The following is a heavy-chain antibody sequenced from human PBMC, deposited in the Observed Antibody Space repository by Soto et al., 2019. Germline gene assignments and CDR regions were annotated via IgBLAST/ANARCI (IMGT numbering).Heavy chain of an antibody. J-gene: IGHJ4*02. CDR3: ARVGAAARIDY. CDR2: ISTSGSTI. CDR1: GFTFSSYE. D-gene: IGHD6-13*01. V-gene: IGHV3-48*03. Sequence: PGGSLRLSCAASGFTFSSYEMNWVRQAPGKGLEWASYISTSGSTIYYADSVKGRFTISRDNAKNSLYLQMNSLRAEDTAVYYCARVGAAARIDYWGQGTLVTVSS.